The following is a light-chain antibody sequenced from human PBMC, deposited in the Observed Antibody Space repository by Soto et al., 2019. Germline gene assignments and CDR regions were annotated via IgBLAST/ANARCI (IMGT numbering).Light chain of an antibody. V-gene: IGKV3-20*01. CDR2: GAS. Sequence: EIVLTQSPGTLSLSPGERATLSCRASQSVSNNFLAWYQQKPGQAPRLLIHGASNTATGTPDRFSGSGCGTYFPLTSIRLAPEDSVEYCCQQHGSSGTFGQGTKVDIK. J-gene: IGKJ1*01. CDR1: QSVSNNF. CDR3: QQHGSSGT.